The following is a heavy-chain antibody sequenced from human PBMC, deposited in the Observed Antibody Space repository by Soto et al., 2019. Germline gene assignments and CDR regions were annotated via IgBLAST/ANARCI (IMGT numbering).Heavy chain of an antibody. V-gene: IGHV4-61*01. CDR1: GGAVRSGYDS. CDR3: ARGRPEGPITPSDP. Sequence: SETLSLTCSVSGGAVRSGYDSWTWIRQPPGKGLEWIGYINYSGVIQYNPSLKRRVTTSVDTSKNQFSLKVNPVAAADTALYYWARGRPEGPITPSDPWGQGTLVTVSS. CDR2: INYSGVI. D-gene: IGHD1-20*01. J-gene: IGHJ5*02.